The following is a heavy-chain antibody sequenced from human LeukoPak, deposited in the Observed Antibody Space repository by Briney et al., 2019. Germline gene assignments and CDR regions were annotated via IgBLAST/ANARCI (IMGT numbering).Heavy chain of an antibody. Sequence: PGGSLRLSCAASGFTFSSYAMHWVRQAPGKGLGWVAVISYEGSNKYCTDCVRARFTISRDNSKNTLYLQMNSLRAEDTAVYYCARDPDCSGGSCYERGYNWFDSWGRGTLATVSS. CDR1: GFTFSSYA. CDR3: ARDPDCSGGSCYERGYNWFDS. D-gene: IGHD2-15*01. CDR2: ISYEGSNK. V-gene: IGHV3-30*04. J-gene: IGHJ5*01.